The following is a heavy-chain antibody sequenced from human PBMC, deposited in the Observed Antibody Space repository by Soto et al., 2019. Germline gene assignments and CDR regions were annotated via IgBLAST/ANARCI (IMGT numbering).Heavy chain of an antibody. CDR3: ARVYYYGSGSYTQYFQH. J-gene: IGHJ1*01. CDR1: GGTFSSYT. D-gene: IGHD3-10*01. CDR2: IIPILGIA. V-gene: IGHV1-69*02. Sequence: SVKVSCKASGGTFSSYTISWVRQAPGQGLEWMGRIIPILGIANYAQKFQGRVTITADKSTSTAYMELSSLRSEDTAVYYCARVYYYGSGSYTQYFQHWGQGTLVTVSS.